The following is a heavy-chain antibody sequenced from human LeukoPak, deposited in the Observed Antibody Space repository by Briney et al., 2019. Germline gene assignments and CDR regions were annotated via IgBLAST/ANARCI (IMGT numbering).Heavy chain of an antibody. CDR1: GGSISNYF. CDR3: SGSYLYYYYYMNV. V-gene: IGHV4-59*03. CDR2: MYYSGST. D-gene: IGHD1-26*01. J-gene: IGHJ6*03. Sequence: PSETLSLTCTVSGGSISNYFWSWIRQPPGKGLEWIGYMYYSGSTNYNPSLKSRVTISVDTSKNQFSLELSSVTAADTAVYYCSGSYLYYYYYMNVWGKGTTVTISS.